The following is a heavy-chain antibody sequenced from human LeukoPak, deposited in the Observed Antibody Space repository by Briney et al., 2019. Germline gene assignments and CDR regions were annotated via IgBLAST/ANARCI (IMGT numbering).Heavy chain of an antibody. J-gene: IGHJ5*02. CDR3: ARLVAVAGKYNWFDP. D-gene: IGHD6-19*01. CDR1: GGSISSYY. V-gene: IGHV4-59*08. Sequence: SETLSLTCTVSGGSISSYYWSCLRQPPGKGLEWIGYIYYSGSTNYNPSLKSRVTISVDTSKNQFSLKLSSVTAADTAVYYCARLVAVAGKYNWFDPWGQGTLVTVSS. CDR2: IYYSGST.